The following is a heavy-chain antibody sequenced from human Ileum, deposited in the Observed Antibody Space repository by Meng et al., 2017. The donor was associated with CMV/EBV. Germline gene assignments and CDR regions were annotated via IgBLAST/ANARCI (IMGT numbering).Heavy chain of an antibody. CDR3: ARDLTNKWFYY. CDR2: MYFSGIA. Sequence: QMQLQELCPGLVKPAETLSLTCTASGDPISSGSHSWAWFRQPPGKRLEWIGSMYFSGIADYNPSLKSRVIISLHATQKQFSLRLTSVTAADSAVYFCARDLTNKWFYYWGQGTLVTVSS. CDR1: GDPISSGSHS. D-gene: IGHD1-26*01. V-gene: IGHV4-39*07. J-gene: IGHJ4*02.